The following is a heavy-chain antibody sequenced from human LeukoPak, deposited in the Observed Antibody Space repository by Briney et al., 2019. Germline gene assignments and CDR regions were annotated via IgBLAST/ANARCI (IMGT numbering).Heavy chain of an antibody. Sequence: SETLSLTCTVSGGSISSYYWSWIRQPPGKGLEWIGYIYYSGSTNYNPSLKSRVTISVDTSKNQFSLKLSSVTAADTAVYYCAALGAFGELVDYWGQGTLVTVSS. CDR3: AALGAFGELVDY. CDR2: IYYSGST. D-gene: IGHD3-10*01. CDR1: GGSISSYY. V-gene: IGHV4-59*08. J-gene: IGHJ4*02.